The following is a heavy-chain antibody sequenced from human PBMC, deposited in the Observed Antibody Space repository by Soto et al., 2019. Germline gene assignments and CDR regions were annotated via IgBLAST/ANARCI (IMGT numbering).Heavy chain of an antibody. J-gene: IGHJ4*02. Sequence: PGGSLRLSCASSGFTFSSYGMHWVRQAPGKGLEWVAVIWYDGSNKYYADSVKGRFTISRDNSKNTLYLQMNSLRAEDTAVYYCARGRRFAVTTSFVDYWGQGTLVTVSS. V-gene: IGHV3-33*01. CDR2: IWYDGSNK. D-gene: IGHD4-4*01. CDR3: ARGRRFAVTTSFVDY. CDR1: GFTFSSYG.